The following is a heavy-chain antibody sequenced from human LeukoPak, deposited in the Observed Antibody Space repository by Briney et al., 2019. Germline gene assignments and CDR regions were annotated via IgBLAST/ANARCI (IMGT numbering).Heavy chain of an antibody. CDR1: GGTFSSYA. V-gene: IGHV1-69*04. D-gene: IGHD2-15*01. Sequence: GASVKVSCKASGGTFSSYAISWVRQAPGQGLEWMGRIIPILGVANYAQKFQGRVTITADKSTSTAYMELSSLRSEDTAVYYCARDQADYCSGGSCYFAYWGQGTLVTVSS. CDR2: IIPILGVA. CDR3: ARDQADYCSGGSCYFAY. J-gene: IGHJ4*02.